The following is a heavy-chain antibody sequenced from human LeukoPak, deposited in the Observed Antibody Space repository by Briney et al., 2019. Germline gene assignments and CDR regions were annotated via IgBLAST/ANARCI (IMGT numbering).Heavy chain of an antibody. V-gene: IGHV1-18*01. Sequence: ASVKVSCKASGYTFTSYGISWVRQAPGQGLEWMGWISAYNGNTNYAQKLQGRVTITTDTSTSTAYMELRSLRSDDTAVYYCASMVCSSTSCYRWFDPWGQGTLVTVSS. CDR1: GYTFTSYG. J-gene: IGHJ5*02. CDR2: ISAYNGNT. D-gene: IGHD2-2*01. CDR3: ASMVCSSTSCYRWFDP.